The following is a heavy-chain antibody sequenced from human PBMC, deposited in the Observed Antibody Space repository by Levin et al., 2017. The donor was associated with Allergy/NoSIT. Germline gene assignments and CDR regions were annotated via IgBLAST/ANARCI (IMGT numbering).Heavy chain of an antibody. J-gene: IGHJ6*02. CDR1: GYTFTGYY. D-gene: IGHD5-18*01. Sequence: EASVKVSCKASGYTFTGYYMHWVRQAPGQGLEWMGWINPNSGGTNYAQKFQGRVTMTRDTSISTAYMELSRLRSDDTAVYYCARDRASYGSSPYYYDYGMDVWGQGTTVTVSS. V-gene: IGHV1-2*02. CDR3: ARDRASYGSSPYYYDYGMDV. CDR2: INPNSGGT.